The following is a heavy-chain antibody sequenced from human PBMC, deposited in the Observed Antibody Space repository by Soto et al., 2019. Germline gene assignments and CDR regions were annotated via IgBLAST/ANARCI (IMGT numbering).Heavy chain of an antibody. Sequence: GGSVRLSCEASGFTFINYAMSWVRQSPGKGLEWVSSISDTGGDSYYADSMDDRFTVSRDNSKNTLYLQINSLRAEDTAIYYCVRDLYRSATMPCLDHWGQGALVTVSS. CDR3: VRDLYRSATMPCLDH. V-gene: IGHV3-23*01. D-gene: IGHD1-1*01. CDR1: GFTFINYA. J-gene: IGHJ4*02. CDR2: ISDTGGDS.